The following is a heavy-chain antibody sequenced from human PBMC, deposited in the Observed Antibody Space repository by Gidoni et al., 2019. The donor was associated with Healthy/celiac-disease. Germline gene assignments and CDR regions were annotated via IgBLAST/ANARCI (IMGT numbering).Heavy chain of an antibody. CDR1: GTSFTSYW. CDR3: AKQDTAMVTGDAFDI. V-gene: IGHV5-51*01. Sequence: EVQLVQSGAKVKEPGESLSMSCGCSGTSFTSYWIGWVRQMPGKGLEWMGIIYPGDYDTRYSPSFQGQVTISADKYISTAYLQWSSLKASDTAMYYCAKQDTAMVTGDAFDIWGQGTMVTVSS. D-gene: IGHD5-18*01. J-gene: IGHJ3*02. CDR2: IYPGDYDT.